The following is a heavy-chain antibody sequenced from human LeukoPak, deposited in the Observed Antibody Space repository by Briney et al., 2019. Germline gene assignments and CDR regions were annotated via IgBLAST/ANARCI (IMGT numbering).Heavy chain of an antibody. J-gene: IGHJ4*02. V-gene: IGHV1-2*02. D-gene: IGHD5-12*01. CDR2: INPNSGGA. Sequence: ASVKVSCKASGYTSTGYYMHWVRQAPGQGLEWMGWINPNSGGANSAQKFQGRVTMTRDTSISTAYMELSSLRSDDTAVYYCARGGDRGYDYCLDYWGQGTLVTVSS. CDR1: GYTSTGYY. CDR3: ARGGDRGYDYCLDY.